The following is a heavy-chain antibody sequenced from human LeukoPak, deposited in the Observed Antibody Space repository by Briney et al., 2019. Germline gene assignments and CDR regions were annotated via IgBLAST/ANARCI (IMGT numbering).Heavy chain of an antibody. V-gene: IGHV3-30-3*01. CDR2: ISYDGSNK. CDR3: ARAYSHSSSWCLWFDP. CDR1: GFTFSSYA. J-gene: IGHJ5*02. Sequence: GGSLRLSCAASGFTFSSYAMHWVRQAPGKGLEWVAVISYDGSNKYYADSVKGRFTISRDNSKNTLYLQMNSLRADDTAVYYCARAYSHSSSWCLWFDPWGQGTLATVPS. D-gene: IGHD6-13*01.